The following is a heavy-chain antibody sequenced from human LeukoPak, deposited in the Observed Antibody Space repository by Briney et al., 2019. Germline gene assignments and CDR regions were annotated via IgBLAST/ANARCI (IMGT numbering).Heavy chain of an antibody. CDR3: AKDRDSSGWKYYFDY. V-gene: IGHV3-30*02. D-gene: IGHD6-19*01. CDR2: IRYDGSNK. CDR1: GFTFSSYG. Sequence: PGGSLRLSCAASGFTFSSYGMHWVRQATGKGLEWVAFIRYDGSNKYYADSVKGRFTISRDNSKNTLYLQMNSLRAEDTAVYYCAKDRDSSGWKYYFDYWGQGTLVTVSS. J-gene: IGHJ4*02.